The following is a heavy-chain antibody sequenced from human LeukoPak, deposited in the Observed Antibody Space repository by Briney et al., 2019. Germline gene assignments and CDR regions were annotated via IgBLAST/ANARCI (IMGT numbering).Heavy chain of an antibody. J-gene: IGHJ3*02. V-gene: IGHV3-30*03. CDR1: GFTFSRCG. Sequence: HPGGPLRLSCAASGFTFSRCGMHWVRQAPGKGLEWVAVISYDGSNKYYADSVKGRFTISRDNSKNTMYLQMNSLRVEDTTVYYCARASRDGYNHDAFDIWGQGTMLTVSP. CDR3: ARASRDGYNHDAFDI. CDR2: ISYDGSNK. D-gene: IGHD5-24*01.